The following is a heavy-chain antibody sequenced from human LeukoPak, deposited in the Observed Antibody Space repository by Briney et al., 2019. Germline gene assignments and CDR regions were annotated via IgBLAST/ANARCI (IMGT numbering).Heavy chain of an antibody. J-gene: IGHJ5*02. CDR3: ARDTIYCSSTSCYRNWFDP. CDR2: INHSGST. D-gene: IGHD2-2*02. CDR1: GGSFSGYY. V-gene: IGHV4-34*01. Sequence: PSETLSLTCAVYGGSFSGYYWSWIRQPPGKGLEWIGEINHSGSTNYNPSLKSRVTISVDTSKTQFSLKLSSVTAADTAVYYCARDTIYCSSTSCYRNWFDPWGQGTLVTVSS.